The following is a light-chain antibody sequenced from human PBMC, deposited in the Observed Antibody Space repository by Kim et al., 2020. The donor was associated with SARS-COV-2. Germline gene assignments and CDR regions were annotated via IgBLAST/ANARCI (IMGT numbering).Light chain of an antibody. CDR1: QSVSSN. CDR2: GAS. CDR3: QQYSNWPPLT. Sequence: SPGERATLSCRASQSVSSNLAWYQQKPGQAPRLLIYGASTRATGIPARFSGSGSGTEFTLTINSLQSEDFAVYYCQQYSNWPPLTFGGGTKVDIK. V-gene: IGKV3-15*01. J-gene: IGKJ4*01.